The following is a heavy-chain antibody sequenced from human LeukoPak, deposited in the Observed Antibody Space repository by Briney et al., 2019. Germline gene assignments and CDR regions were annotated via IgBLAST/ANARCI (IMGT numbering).Heavy chain of an antibody. CDR3: ARSDPLEQIVVVLPFDY. J-gene: IGHJ4*02. CDR2: ISAYNGNT. Sequence: GASVKVSCKASGGTFSSYGISWVRQAPGQGLEWMGWISAYNGNTNYAQKLQGRVTMTTDTSTSTAYMELGSLRSDDTAVYYCARSDPLEQIVVVLPFDYWGQGTLVTVSS. D-gene: IGHD3-22*01. V-gene: IGHV1-18*01. CDR1: GGTFSSYG.